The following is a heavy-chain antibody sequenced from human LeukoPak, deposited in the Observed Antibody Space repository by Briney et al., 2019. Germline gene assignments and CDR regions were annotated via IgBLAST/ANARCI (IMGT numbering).Heavy chain of an antibody. V-gene: IGHV4-59*01. CDR1: GGSISSYY. D-gene: IGHD3-22*01. J-gene: IGHJ3*02. Sequence: SETLSLTCTVPGGSISSYYWSWIRQPPGKGLEWIGYIYFSGSTNYNPSLKSRVTISVDTSKTQFSLKLSSVTAADTAVYYCATTSSGYYLDAFDIWGQGTMVTVSS. CDR3: ATTSSGYYLDAFDI. CDR2: IYFSGST.